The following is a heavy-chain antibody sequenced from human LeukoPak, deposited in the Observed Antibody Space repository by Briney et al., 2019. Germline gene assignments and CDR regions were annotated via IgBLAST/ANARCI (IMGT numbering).Heavy chain of an antibody. D-gene: IGHD3-3*01. CDR1: GYTFTSYG. CDR3: ARALKEMYYDFWSGYSQRAYYFDY. CDR2: MNPNSGNT. Sequence: ASVKVSCKASGYTFTSYGISWVRQATGQGLEWMGWMNPNSGNTGYAQKFQGRVTITRNTSISTAYMELSSLRSEDTAVYYCARALKEMYYDFWSGYSQRAYYFDYWGQGTLVTVSS. J-gene: IGHJ4*02. V-gene: IGHV1-8*03.